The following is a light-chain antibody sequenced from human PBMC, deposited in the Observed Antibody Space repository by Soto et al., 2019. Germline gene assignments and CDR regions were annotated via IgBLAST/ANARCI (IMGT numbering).Light chain of an antibody. V-gene: IGLV2-14*01. CDR3: NSYTTRSTHV. CDR1: SSDVGGYNF. Sequence: QSVLTQPASVSGSPGQSITISCTGTSSDVGGYNFVSWYQQHPGKAPKLMIYEVSKRPSGVPNRFSGSKSGNTASLTISGLQSEDEADYFCNSYTTRSTHVFGPATKLTVL. J-gene: IGLJ1*01. CDR2: EVS.